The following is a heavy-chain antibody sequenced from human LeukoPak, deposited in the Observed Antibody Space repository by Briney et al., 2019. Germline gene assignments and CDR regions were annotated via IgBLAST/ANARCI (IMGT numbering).Heavy chain of an antibody. CDR1: GFTFSSYS. Sequence: GGSLRLSCAASGFTFSSYSMNWVRQAPGKGLEWVSYISSSTSTIYYADSVKGRFTISRDSAKNSLYLQMNSLRAEDTAVYYCARDIVVVPAATWYYFDYWGQGTLVTVSS. J-gene: IGHJ4*02. D-gene: IGHD2-2*01. V-gene: IGHV3-48*01. CDR3: ARDIVVVPAATWYYFDY. CDR2: ISSSTSTI.